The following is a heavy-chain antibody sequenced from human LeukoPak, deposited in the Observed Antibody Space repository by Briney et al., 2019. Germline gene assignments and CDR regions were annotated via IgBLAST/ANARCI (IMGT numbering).Heavy chain of an antibody. J-gene: IGHJ3*02. Sequence: ASVKVSCKASGYTFTGYYMHWVRQAPGQGLEWMGWINPNSGGTNYAHKFQGWVTMTRDTSISTAYMELSRLRSDDTAVYYCAREGTAAGHDAFDIWGQGTMVTVSS. CDR2: INPNSGGT. CDR1: GYTFTGYY. CDR3: AREGTAAGHDAFDI. D-gene: IGHD6-13*01. V-gene: IGHV1-2*04.